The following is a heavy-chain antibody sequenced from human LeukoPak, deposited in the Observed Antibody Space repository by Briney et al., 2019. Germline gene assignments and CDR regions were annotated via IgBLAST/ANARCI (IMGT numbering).Heavy chain of an antibody. CDR3: AQGVRADTFWYFDL. CDR2: IRGSGATT. J-gene: IGHJ2*01. D-gene: IGHD3-16*01. V-gene: IGHV3-23*01. Sequence: GGSLRLSCAASGFAFSSYAMSWVRQAPGKGLEWVSCIRGSGATTFHADSVKGRFTISRDNSKNTLYLQMNGLRSEDTAVYYCAQGVRADTFWYFDLWGRGTLVTVSS. CDR1: GFAFSSYA.